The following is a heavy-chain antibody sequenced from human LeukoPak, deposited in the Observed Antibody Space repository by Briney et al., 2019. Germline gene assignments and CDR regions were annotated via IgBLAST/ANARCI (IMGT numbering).Heavy chain of an antibody. CDR3: AGGYSYGLVNY. J-gene: IGHJ4*02. V-gene: IGHV4-4*07. CDR2: IYGSGST. CDR1: GGSIRSY. Sequence: PSETLSLTCTVSGGSIRSYWSWIRQPAGKGLEWIGRIYGSGSTDYNPSLKSRVTMSIDTSKNQFSLNLISVTAADTAVYYCAGGYSYGLVNYWGQGTLVTVSS. D-gene: IGHD5-18*01.